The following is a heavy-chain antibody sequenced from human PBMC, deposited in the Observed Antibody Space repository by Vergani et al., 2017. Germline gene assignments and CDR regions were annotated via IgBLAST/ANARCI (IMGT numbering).Heavy chain of an antibody. CDR1: GGTFSSYA. CDR3: ARDRTWELLPTDY. V-gene: IGHV1-69*12. D-gene: IGHD1-26*01. Sequence: QVQLVQSGAEVKKPGSSVKVSCKASGGTFSSYAISWVRQAPGQGLEWMGGIIPIFGTANYAQKFQGRVTITADESTSTAYMELRSLRSDDTAVYYCARDRTWELLPTDYWGQGTLVTVSS. J-gene: IGHJ4*02. CDR2: IIPIFGTA.